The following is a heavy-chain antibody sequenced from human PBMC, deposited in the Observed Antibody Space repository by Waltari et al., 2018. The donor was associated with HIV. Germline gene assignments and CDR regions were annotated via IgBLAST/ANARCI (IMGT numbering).Heavy chain of an antibody. CDR2: ISSSSSTI. CDR3: ARDWATYYCGSGSYSRPFQH. V-gene: IGHV3-48*01. CDR1: GFTFSSSS. D-gene: IGHD3-10*01. Sequence: EVQLVESGGGLVQPGGSLRLYCAASGFTFSSSSMNWVSYISSSSSTIYYADSVKGRFTISRDNAKNSLYLQMNSLRAEDTAVYYCARDWATYYCGSGSYSRPFQHWGQGTLVTVSS. J-gene: IGHJ1*01.